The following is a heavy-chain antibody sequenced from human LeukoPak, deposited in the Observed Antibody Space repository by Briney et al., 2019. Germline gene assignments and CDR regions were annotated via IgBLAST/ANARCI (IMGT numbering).Heavy chain of an antibody. V-gene: IGHV1-8*02. Sequence: ASVKVSCKASGYTFTNYDINWVRQATGQGLEWMGWMDPSSGNTGCAQKFQGRITMTRDTPINTAYMELSSLRSEDSAVYYCARTNKGSSSCDYWGQGTLVTVSS. CDR3: ARTNKGSSSCDY. CDR2: MDPSSGNT. J-gene: IGHJ4*02. CDR1: GYTFTNYD. D-gene: IGHD6-13*01.